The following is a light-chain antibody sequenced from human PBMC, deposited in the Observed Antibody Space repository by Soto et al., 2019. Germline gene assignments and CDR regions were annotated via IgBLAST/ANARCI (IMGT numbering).Light chain of an antibody. Sequence: DIQMTQSPSSLSASVGDRVTITCRASQSISNYVNWYQQRPGKAPKLLIYAASTLQSGVPSRFSGRGSGTHFTLTITSLQPEDFATYYCQQSYSTPVFTFGPGTRVDIK. CDR2: AAS. J-gene: IGKJ3*01. CDR3: QQSYSTPVFT. CDR1: QSISNY. V-gene: IGKV1-39*01.